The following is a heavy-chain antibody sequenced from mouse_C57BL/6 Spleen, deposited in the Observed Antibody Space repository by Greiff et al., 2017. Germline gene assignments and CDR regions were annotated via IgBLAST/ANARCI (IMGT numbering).Heavy chain of an antibody. D-gene: IGHD2-2*01. J-gene: IGHJ4*01. Sequence: EVKLMESGGGLVQPKGSLKLSCAASGFSFNTYAMNWVRQAPGKGLEWVARIRSKSNNYATYYADSVKDRVTISRDDSESTLYLQMNNLKTEDTAMYYCVRHGYDDAMDYWGQATSVTVSS. V-gene: IGHV10-1*01. CDR1: GFSFNTYA. CDR3: VRHGYDDAMDY. CDR2: IRSKSNNYAT.